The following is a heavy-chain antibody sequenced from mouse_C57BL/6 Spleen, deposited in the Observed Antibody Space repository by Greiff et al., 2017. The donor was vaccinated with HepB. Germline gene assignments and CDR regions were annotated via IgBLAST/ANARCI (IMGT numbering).Heavy chain of an antibody. CDR3: ARKILYGNYLYYFDY. J-gene: IGHJ2*01. CDR2: IYPRSGNT. D-gene: IGHD2-1*01. V-gene: IGHV1-81*01. CDR1: GYTFTSYG. Sequence: VQRVESGAELARPGASVKLSCKASGYTFTSYGISWVKQRTGQGLEWIGEIYPRSGNTYYNEKFKGKATLTADKSSSTAYMELRSLTSEDSAVYFCARKILYGNYLYYFDYWGQGTTLTVSS.